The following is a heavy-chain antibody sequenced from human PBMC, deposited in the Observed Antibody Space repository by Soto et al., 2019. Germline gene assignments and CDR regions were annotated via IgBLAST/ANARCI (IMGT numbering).Heavy chain of an antibody. CDR2: IIPIFGTE. Sequence: QVQLVQSGAEVKKPGSSVKVSCKTSGGNFKNYAINWVRQAPGQGLEWMGGIIPIFGTENYAQTFQGRVTITADESTNTAYMELKSLRSDDTAVYYCARGEGGSGWFGWLGPWGQGTLVTVSS. CDR1: GGNFKNYA. J-gene: IGHJ5*02. D-gene: IGHD6-19*01. CDR3: ARGEGGSGWFGWLGP. V-gene: IGHV1-69*01.